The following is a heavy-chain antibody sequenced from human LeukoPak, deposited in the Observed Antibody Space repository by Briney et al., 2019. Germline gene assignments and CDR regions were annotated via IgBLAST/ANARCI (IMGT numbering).Heavy chain of an antibody. CDR2: IYYSGST. CDR1: GGSISSSSYY. D-gene: IGHD3-22*01. CDR3: ARERVVITGFDP. V-gene: IGHV4-39*07. J-gene: IGHJ5*02. Sequence: SETLSLTCTVSGGSISSSSYYWGWIRQPPGKGLEWIGSIYYSGSTYYNPSLKSRVTISVDTFKNQFSLKLSSVTAADTAVYYCARERVVITGFDPWGQGTLVTVSS.